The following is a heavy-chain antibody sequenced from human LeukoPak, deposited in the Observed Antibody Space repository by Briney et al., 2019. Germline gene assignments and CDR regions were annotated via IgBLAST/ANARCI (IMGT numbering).Heavy chain of an antibody. J-gene: IGHJ3*02. CDR2: ISAYNGNT. CDR3: AREVDSSGYYYGGIDDAFDI. Sequence: ASVKVSCKASGYTFTSYGISWVRQAPGQGLEWMGWISAYNGNTNYAQKLQGRVTMTTDTSTSTAYMELRSLRSDDTAVYYCAREVDSSGYYYGGIDDAFDIWGQGTMVTVSS. CDR1: GYTFTSYG. D-gene: IGHD3-22*01. V-gene: IGHV1-18*01.